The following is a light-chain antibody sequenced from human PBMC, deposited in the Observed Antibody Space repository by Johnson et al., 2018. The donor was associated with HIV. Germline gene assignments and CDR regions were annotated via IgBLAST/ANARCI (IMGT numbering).Light chain of an antibody. Sequence: QLVLTQPPSVSAAPGQKVTISCSGSSSNVGSNYISWYRQLPGTAPKLLIYENNKRPSGIPDRFSGSKSGPSATLGITGLQTGDEADYYCGTWDSSLSAYVFGTGTKVTVL. J-gene: IGLJ1*01. CDR3: GTWDSSLSAYV. V-gene: IGLV1-51*02. CDR1: SSNVGSNY. CDR2: ENN.